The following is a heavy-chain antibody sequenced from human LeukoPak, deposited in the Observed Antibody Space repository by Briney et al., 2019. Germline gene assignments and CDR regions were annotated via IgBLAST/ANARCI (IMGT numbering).Heavy chain of an antibody. CDR1: GYTFTGYY. CDR2: INPSGGST. J-gene: IGHJ4*02. CDR3: ARDSSAHYYDSSGYYHYDY. D-gene: IGHD3-22*01. Sequence: ASVKVSCKASGYTFTGYYMHWVRQAPGQGLEWMGIINPSGGSTSYAQKFQGRVTMTRDTSTSTVYMELSSLRSEDTAVYYCARDSSAHYYDSSGYYHYDYWGQGTLVTVSS. V-gene: IGHV1-46*01.